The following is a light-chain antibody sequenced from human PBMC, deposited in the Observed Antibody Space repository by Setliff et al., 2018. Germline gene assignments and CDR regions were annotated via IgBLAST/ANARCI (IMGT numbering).Light chain of an antibody. Sequence: QSALTQPRSVSGSPGQSVTISCTGTSSDVGGYNFVSWYQQHPGKAPQLIIFEVSKRPSGVPDRFSGSKSGNTASLTVSGLQAEDEADYYCSSYAGNYIYAFGTGTKVTVL. J-gene: IGLJ1*01. CDR1: SSDVGGYNF. V-gene: IGLV2-11*01. CDR2: EVS. CDR3: SSYAGNYIYA.